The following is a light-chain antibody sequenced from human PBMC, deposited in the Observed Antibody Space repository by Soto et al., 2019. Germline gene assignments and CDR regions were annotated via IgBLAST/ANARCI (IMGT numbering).Light chain of an antibody. CDR2: DVS. V-gene: IGLV2-14*01. CDR1: SSDVGGYNY. CDR3: SSYTSSSTLV. J-gene: IGLJ2*01. Sequence: QSALAPPASVSGSPGQSITISCPGTSSDVGGYNYVSWYQQHPGKAPKLMIYDVSNRPSGVSNRFSGSKSGNTASLTISGLQAEDEADYYCSSYTSSSTLVFGGGTKVTVL.